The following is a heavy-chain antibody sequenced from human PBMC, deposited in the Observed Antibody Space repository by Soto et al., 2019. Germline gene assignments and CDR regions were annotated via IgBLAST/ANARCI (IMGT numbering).Heavy chain of an antibody. CDR1: AFSFRTYA. CDR3: ARDGIYDGSGYYGSYFDY. J-gene: IGHJ4*02. CDR2: ISYDGTYK. D-gene: IGHD3-22*01. V-gene: IGHV3-30-3*01. Sequence: GGSLRLSCAASAFSFRTYAMHWVRQAPGKGLEWVAVISYDGTYKYYADAVKGRFTISRDNSKNTVNLQMSSLRAEDTAVYYCARDGIYDGSGYYGSYFDYWGQGSLVTVSS.